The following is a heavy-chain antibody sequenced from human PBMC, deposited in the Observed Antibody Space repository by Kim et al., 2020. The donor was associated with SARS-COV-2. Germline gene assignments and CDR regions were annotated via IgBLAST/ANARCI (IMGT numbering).Heavy chain of an antibody. V-gene: IGHV4-59*01. CDR1: GGSISSYY. D-gene: IGHD5-12*01. CDR2: IYYSGST. CDR3: ARVYSGYDWNYFDY. Sequence: SETLSLTCTVSGGSISSYYWSWIRQPPGKGLEWIGYIYYSGSTNYNPSLKSRVTISVDTYKNQFSLKLSSVTAADTAVYYCARVYSGYDWNYFDYWGQGTLVTVSS. J-gene: IGHJ4*02.